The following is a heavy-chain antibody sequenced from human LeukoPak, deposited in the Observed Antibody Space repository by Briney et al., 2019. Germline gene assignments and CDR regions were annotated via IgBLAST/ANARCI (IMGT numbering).Heavy chain of an antibody. CDR2: ISSSGSTI. V-gene: IGHV3-48*03. CDR1: GFTFSSYE. Sequence: GGSLRLSCAASGFTFSSYEMNWVRQAPGKGLEWVSYISSSGSTIYYADSVKGRFTISRDNAKNSLYLQMTSLRAEDTAVYYCARHLVEGYTRKWFDLWGQGTLITVSS. J-gene: IGHJ5*02. D-gene: IGHD5-12*01. CDR3: ARHLVEGYTRKWFDL.